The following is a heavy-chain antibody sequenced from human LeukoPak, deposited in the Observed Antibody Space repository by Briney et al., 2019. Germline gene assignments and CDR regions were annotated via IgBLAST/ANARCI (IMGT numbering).Heavy chain of an antibody. V-gene: IGHV3-7*03. CDR2: INQDEGEK. CDR1: GMTFKNYW. Sequence: PGGSLRLSCAVSGMTFKNYWMSWFRQTPGKGLEWVATINQDEGEKYYLDSVKGRFTISRDTAKNSLYLQMNSLTAEDTALYYCARYCTFRTCSGTKFDSWGPGTLVTVSS. CDR3: ARYCTFRTCSGTKFDS. J-gene: IGHJ4*02. D-gene: IGHD1-1*01.